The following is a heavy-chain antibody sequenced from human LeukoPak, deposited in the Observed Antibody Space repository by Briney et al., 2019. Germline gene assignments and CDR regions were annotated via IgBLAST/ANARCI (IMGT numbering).Heavy chain of an antibody. CDR2: IYYSGST. V-gene: IGHV4-39*07. J-gene: IGHJ5*02. CDR1: GGSISSSSYY. CDR3: ARGSSSWYGWFDP. D-gene: IGHD6-13*01. Sequence: SETLSLTCTVSGGSISSSSYYWVWIRQPPGKGLEWIGNIYYSGSTYYNPSLTSRVTISVDTSKNQFSLKLSSVTAADTAVYYCARGSSSWYGWFDPWGQGTLVTVSS.